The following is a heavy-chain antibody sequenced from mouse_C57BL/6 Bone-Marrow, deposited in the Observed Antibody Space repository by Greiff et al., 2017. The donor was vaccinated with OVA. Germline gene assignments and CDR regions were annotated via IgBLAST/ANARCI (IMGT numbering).Heavy chain of an antibody. Sequence: LVESGAELVRPGTSVKVSCKASGYAFTNYLIEWVKQRPGQGLEWIGVINPGSGGTNYNEKFKGKATLTADKSSSTAYMQLSSLTSEDSAVYFCARRGRYYAMDYWGQGTSVTVSS. CDR1: GYAFTNYL. V-gene: IGHV1-54*01. CDR2: INPGSGGT. CDR3: ARRGRYYAMDY. J-gene: IGHJ4*01.